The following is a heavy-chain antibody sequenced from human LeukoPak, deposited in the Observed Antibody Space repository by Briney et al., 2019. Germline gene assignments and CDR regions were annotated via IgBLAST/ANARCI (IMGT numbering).Heavy chain of an antibody. CDR3: AREYEQLWFDY. V-gene: IGHV4-59*01. D-gene: IGHD5-18*01. CDR2: IYYSGST. J-gene: IGHJ5*01. Sequence: SETLSLTCTVSGGPISSYYWSWIRQPPGKGLEWIGYIYYSGSTNYNPSLKSRVTISVDTSKNQFSLKLSSVTAADTAVYYCAREYEQLWFDYWGQGTLVTVSS. CDR1: GGPISSYY.